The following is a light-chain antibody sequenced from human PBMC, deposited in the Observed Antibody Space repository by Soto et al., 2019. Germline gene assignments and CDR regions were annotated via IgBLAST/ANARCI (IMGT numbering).Light chain of an antibody. CDR1: QSVSSSY. Sequence: EIMLKQSPGTLSLSPGERATLSCRASQSVSSSYLAWYQQKPGQAPRLLIYGASSRATGIPDRFSGSGSGTDFTLTISRLEPEDFAVYYCQQYGSSPLTFGGGTKVDI. V-gene: IGKV3-20*01. J-gene: IGKJ4*01. CDR3: QQYGSSPLT. CDR2: GAS.